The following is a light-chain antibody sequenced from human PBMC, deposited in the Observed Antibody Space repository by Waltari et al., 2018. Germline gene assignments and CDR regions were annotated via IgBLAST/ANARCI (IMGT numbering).Light chain of an antibody. CDR1: QSISSW. CDR3: QQYNSHSGCT. Sequence: DLQMTPSPSTLSASVGDGVTITCRASQSISSWLAWYQQRPGKAPKLLIYKASSLESGVPSRFSGSGSGTEFTLTISSLQPDDFATYYCQQYNSHSGCTFGQGTKLEIK. V-gene: IGKV1-5*03. J-gene: IGKJ2*02. CDR2: KAS.